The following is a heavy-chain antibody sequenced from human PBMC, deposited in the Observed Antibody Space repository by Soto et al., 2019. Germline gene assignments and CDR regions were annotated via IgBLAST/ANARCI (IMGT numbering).Heavy chain of an antibody. CDR1: GYTFTSYY. CDR2: INPSGGST. J-gene: IGHJ5*02. V-gene: IGHV1-46*01. D-gene: IGHD1-26*01. CDR3: ARGYSGSYYILNWFDP. Sequence: ASVKVSCKASGYTFTSYYMHWVRQAPGQGLEWMGIINPSGGSTSYAQKFQGRVTMTRDTSTSTVYMELSSLRSEDTAVYYCARGYSGSYYILNWFDPWGQGTLVTVSS.